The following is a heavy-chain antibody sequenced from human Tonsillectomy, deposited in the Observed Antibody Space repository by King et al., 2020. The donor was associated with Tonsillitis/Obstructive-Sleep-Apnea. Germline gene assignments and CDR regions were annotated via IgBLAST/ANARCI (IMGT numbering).Heavy chain of an antibody. CDR1: GFTFSSYA. CDR3: AKGRGSYQRAGSYYMDV. V-gene: IGHV3-23*04. J-gene: IGHJ6*03. CDR2: ISGSGGRT. Sequence: VQLVESGGGLVQPGGSLRLSCAASGFTFSSYAMTWGRQAPGKGLEWVSAISGSGGRTYYADSVKGRFTISRDNSKNTLYLQMNSLRVEDPAVYYCAKGRGSYQRAGSYYMDVWGKGTTVTVSS. D-gene: IGHD2-2*01.